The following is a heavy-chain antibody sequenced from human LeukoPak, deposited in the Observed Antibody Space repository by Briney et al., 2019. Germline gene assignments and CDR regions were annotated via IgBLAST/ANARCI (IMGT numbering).Heavy chain of an antibody. Sequence: GGSLRLSCAASGFTLSSYAMHWVRQAPGKGLEWVAVISYDGSNKYYADSVKGRFTISRDNSKNTLYLQMNSLRAEDTAVYYCARDLGDDYDSSGYDYWGQGTLVTVSS. CDR2: ISYDGSNK. J-gene: IGHJ4*02. CDR1: GFTLSSYA. V-gene: IGHV3-30-3*01. D-gene: IGHD3-22*01. CDR3: ARDLGDDYDSSGYDY.